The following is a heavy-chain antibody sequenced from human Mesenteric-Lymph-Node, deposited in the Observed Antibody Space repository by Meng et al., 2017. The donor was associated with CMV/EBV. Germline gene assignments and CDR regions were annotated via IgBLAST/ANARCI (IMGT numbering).Heavy chain of an antibody. V-gene: IGHV4-34*01. D-gene: IGHD6-13*01. CDR1: CGSFIGYY. CDR3: ARHSSSWYFRNWFDP. Sequence: VYCGSFIGYYWSWLRQPPGKGLEWIGEINHSGRTNYHPSLKSRVTISVDTSKTQFSLKLSSVTAADTAVYYCARHSSSWYFRNWFDPWGQGTLVTVSS. J-gene: IGHJ5*02. CDR2: INHSGRT.